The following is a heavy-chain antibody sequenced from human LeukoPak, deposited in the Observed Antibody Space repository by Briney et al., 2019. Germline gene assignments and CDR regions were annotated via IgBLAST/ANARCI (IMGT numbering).Heavy chain of an antibody. CDR2: FYTSGRT. CDR3: ARPALGLGELFGRDYYGMDV. CDR1: GFALSMYT. Sequence: PGGSLRLSCVASGFALSMYTLHWVRQAPGKGLEWVSVFYTSGRTDYANSVKGRFTISRDNSQNTVYLQMNSLRAEDTAVYYCARPALGLGELFGRDYYGMDVWGQGTTVIVSS. J-gene: IGHJ6*02. D-gene: IGHD3-10*01. V-gene: IGHV3-53*01.